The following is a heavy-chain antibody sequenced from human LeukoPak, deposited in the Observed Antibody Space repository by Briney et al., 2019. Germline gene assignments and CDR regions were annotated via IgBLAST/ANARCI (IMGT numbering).Heavy chain of an antibody. D-gene: IGHD4-23*01. CDR1: GYSFTSYW. Sequence: GESLKISCKGSGYSFTSYWIGWVRQMPGKGLEGMGIIYPGDSDTRYSPSFQGQVTISADKSISTAYLQWSSLKASDTAMYYCARHVRDYGGNSGTYYYYYYMDVWGKGTTVTVSS. CDR2: IYPGDSDT. V-gene: IGHV5-51*01. J-gene: IGHJ6*03. CDR3: ARHVRDYGGNSGTYYYYYYMDV.